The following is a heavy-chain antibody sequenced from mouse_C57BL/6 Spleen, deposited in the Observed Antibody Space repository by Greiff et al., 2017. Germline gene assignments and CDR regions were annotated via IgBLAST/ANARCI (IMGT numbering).Heavy chain of an antibody. CDR3: ARSTVVAPYYAMDY. CDR2: IYPGSGNT. J-gene: IGHJ4*01. CDR1: GYTFTDYY. V-gene: IGHV1-76*01. D-gene: IGHD1-1*01. Sequence: QVQLQQSGAELVRPGASVKLSCKASGYTFTDYYINWVKQRPGQGLEWIARIYPGSGNTYYNEKFKGKATLTAEKSSSTAYMQLISLTSEDSAVYFCARSTVVAPYYAMDYWGQGTSVTVSS.